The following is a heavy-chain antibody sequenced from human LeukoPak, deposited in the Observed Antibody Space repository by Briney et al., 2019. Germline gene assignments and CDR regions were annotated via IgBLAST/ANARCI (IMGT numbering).Heavy chain of an antibody. V-gene: IGHV4-4*02. CDR1: GGSISSNDW. CDR3: ARGVVGAAPGHNWFDP. J-gene: IGHJ5*02. Sequence: SSETLSLTCGVSGGSISSNDWWSWVRQPPGKGLEWIGEIYHSGSTNYNPSLKSRVTISVDKSKNQFSLNLRSVTAADTAVYYCARGVVGAAPGHNWFDPRGQGILVTASS. CDR2: IYHSGST. D-gene: IGHD3-3*01.